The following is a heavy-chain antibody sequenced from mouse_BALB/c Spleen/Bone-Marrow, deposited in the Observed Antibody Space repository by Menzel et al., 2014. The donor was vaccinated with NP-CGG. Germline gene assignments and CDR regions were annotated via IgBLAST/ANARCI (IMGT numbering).Heavy chain of an antibody. CDR2: ISSGSSTI. Sequence: EVNVEESGGGLVQPGGSRKLSCAASGFTFSSFGMHWVRQAPEKGLEWVAYISSGSSTIYYADTVKGRFTISRDNPKNTLFLQMTSLRSEDTAMYYCARDVPLYDVGYFDYWGQGTTLTVSS. J-gene: IGHJ2*01. CDR1: GFTFSSFG. CDR3: ARDVPLYDVGYFDY. D-gene: IGHD2-14*01. V-gene: IGHV5-17*02.